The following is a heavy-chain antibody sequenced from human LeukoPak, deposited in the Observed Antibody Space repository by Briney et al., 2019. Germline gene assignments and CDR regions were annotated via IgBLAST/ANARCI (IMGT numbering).Heavy chain of an antibody. J-gene: IGHJ4*02. CDR3: ARDGEQWLVDLFDY. Sequence: GGSLRLSCAASGFTFSSYWMSWVRQAPGKGLEWVANIKQDGSEKYYVDSVKGRFTISRDNAKNSLYLQMNSLRAEDTAVYYWARDGEQWLVDLFDYWGQGTLVTVSS. CDR1: GFTFSSYW. CDR2: IKQDGSEK. D-gene: IGHD6-19*01. V-gene: IGHV3-7*01.